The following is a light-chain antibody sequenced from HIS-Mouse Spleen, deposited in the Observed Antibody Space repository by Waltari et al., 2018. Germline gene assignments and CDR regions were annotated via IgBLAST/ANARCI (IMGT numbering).Light chain of an antibody. CDR1: QSVSSSY. CDR3: QQYGCSSART. Sequence: EIVWTQSPGTLSLSPGARATLSCRASQSVSSSYLACYQQKPGQAPRPLIYGASCRATGIADRFSGSGSWTDFTITISRLEPEDYAVYYCQQYGCSSARTFGGGTKVEIK. V-gene: IGKV3-20*01. J-gene: IGKJ4*01. CDR2: GAS.